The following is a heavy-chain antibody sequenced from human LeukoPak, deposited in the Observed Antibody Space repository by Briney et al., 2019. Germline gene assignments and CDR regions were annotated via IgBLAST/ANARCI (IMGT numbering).Heavy chain of an antibody. Sequence: GGSLRLSCAASGFTFSSYGMHWVRQAPGKGLEWVAVISYDGSNKYYADSVKGRFTISRDNSKNTLYLQMNSLRAEDTALYYCTKDSFVGTTSFLDSWGQGTLVIVSS. CDR2: ISYDGSNK. V-gene: IGHV3-30*18. J-gene: IGHJ4*02. CDR1: GFTFSSYG. CDR3: TKDSFVGTTSFLDS. D-gene: IGHD1-26*01.